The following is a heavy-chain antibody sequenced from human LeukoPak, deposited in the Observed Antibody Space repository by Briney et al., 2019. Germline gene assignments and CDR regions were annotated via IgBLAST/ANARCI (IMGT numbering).Heavy chain of an antibody. CDR3: ARAYCGGDCQSEAAEYFQH. CDR1: GGSISSSSYY. CDR2: IYYSGST. V-gene: IGHV4-39*07. J-gene: IGHJ1*01. Sequence: SETLSLTCAVSGGSISSSSYYWGWIRQPRGKGLEWIGNIYYSGSTYYNPSLKSRVTISVDTSKNQFSLKLSSVTAADTAVFYCARAYCGGDCQSEAAEYFQHWGQGTLVTVSS. D-gene: IGHD2-21*02.